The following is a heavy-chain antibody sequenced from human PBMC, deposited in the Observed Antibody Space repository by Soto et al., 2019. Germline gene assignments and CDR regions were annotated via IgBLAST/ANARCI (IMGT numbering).Heavy chain of an antibody. CDR1: GFTFSSYD. J-gene: IGHJ3*02. CDR3: ARTVYDYVWGKTPERATFDI. Sequence: GGSLRLSCAASGFTFSSYDMHWVRQATGKGLEWVSAIGTAGDTYYPGSVKGRFTISRENAKNSLYLQMNSLRAEDTAVYYCARTVYDYVWGKTPERATFDIWGQGTRVTVSS. V-gene: IGHV3-13*01. CDR2: IGTAGDT. D-gene: IGHD3-16*01.